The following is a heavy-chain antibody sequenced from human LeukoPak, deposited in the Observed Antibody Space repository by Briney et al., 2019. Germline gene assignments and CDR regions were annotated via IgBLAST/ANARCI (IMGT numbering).Heavy chain of an antibody. J-gene: IGHJ4*02. CDR3: ARVRGDSSWYGLDY. CDR2: INPDSGGT. Sequence: ASVKVSCKTSGYTFTGYYIHWVRQAPGQGLEWMGCINPDSGGTNYAQKFQGRVTMTRDTSISAGYMELIGLRPDDTAVFYCARVRGDSSWYGLDYWGQGTLVSVSS. CDR1: GYTFTGYY. V-gene: IGHV1-2*02. D-gene: IGHD6-13*01.